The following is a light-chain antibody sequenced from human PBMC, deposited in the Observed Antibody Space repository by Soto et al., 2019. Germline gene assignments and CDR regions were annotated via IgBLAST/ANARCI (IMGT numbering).Light chain of an antibody. CDR1: GSNIGSDT. CDR2: SIN. Sequence: QAVVTQPTSASGTPGQRVTISCSGSGSNIGSDTVNWYQQLPGTAPKLLIYSINQRPSGVPDRFSGSKSGTSASLAISGLQSDDEADYYCAAWDDSLNGLVFGGGTKVTVL. CDR3: AAWDDSLNGLV. J-gene: IGLJ2*01. V-gene: IGLV1-44*01.